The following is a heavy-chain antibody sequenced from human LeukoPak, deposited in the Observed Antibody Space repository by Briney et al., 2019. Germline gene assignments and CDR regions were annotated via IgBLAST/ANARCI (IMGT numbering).Heavy chain of an antibody. CDR2: INSDGSST. J-gene: IGHJ5*02. Sequence: PGGSLRLSCAASGFTFSSYWMHWVRQAPGKGLVWVSRINSDGSSTSYADSVKGRFTISRDNAKNTLYLQMNSLRAEDTAVYYCAREHGDYVDWFDPWGQGTLVTVSS. CDR1: GFTFSSYW. D-gene: IGHD4-17*01. V-gene: IGHV3-74*01. CDR3: AREHGDYVDWFDP.